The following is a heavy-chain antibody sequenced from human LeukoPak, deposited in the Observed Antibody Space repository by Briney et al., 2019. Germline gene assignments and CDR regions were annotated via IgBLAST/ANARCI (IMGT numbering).Heavy chain of an antibody. CDR3: ARDPVEWELLLDY. CDR2: MNIDGSEK. D-gene: IGHD1-26*01. J-gene: IGHJ4*02. CDR1: GFTFISYW. Sequence: PGGSLRLSCAASGFTFISYWTGWVRQAPGKRPEWVANMNIDGSEKYYADSVKGRFTISRDNARNSVYLQMNGLRVEDTAVYYCARDPVEWELLLDYWGQGTLVTVSS. V-gene: IGHV3-7*01.